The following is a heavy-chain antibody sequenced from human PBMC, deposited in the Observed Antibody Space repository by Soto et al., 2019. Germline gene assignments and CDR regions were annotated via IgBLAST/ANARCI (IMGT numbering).Heavy chain of an antibody. CDR3: ARFSLWFGELPPDY. V-gene: IGHV4-34*01. CDR2: INHSGST. CDR1: GGSFSCYY. Sequence: LETLSLTCAVYGGSFSCYYLSWIRQPPGKGLEWIGEINHSGSTNYNPSLKSRVTISVDTSKNQFSLKLSSVTAADTAVYYCARFSLWFGELPPDYWGQGTLVTVSS. D-gene: IGHD3-10*01. J-gene: IGHJ4*02.